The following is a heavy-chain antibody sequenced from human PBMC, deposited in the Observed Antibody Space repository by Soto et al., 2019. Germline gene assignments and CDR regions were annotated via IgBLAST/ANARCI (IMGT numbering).Heavy chain of an antibody. J-gene: IGHJ3*01. V-gene: IGHV3-53*01. CDR2: FYDLDGT. CDR3: ATWHLQEHAYDV. CDR1: RLTASGKKY. D-gene: IGHD4-4*01. Sequence: DVQLVESGGGLIQPGGSLRLSCAVSRLTASGKKYVAWVRQAPGKGLEWVSGFYDLDGTYYADSLKGRFTTSGDSSRTIVYLQMNDLRPEDTAVYYCATWHLQEHAYDVWGQGTTVTVSS.